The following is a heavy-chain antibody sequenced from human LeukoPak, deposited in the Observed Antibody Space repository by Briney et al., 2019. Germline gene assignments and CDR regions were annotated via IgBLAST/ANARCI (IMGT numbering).Heavy chain of an antibody. J-gene: IGHJ6*02. CDR2: ISGSGSST. D-gene: IGHD6-13*01. CDR3: AKDLSKRAAAHLYYYYGMDV. Sequence: GGSLRLSCAASGFTFSSYAMSWVRQAPGKGLEWVSAISGSGSSTYYADSVKGRFTISRDNSKNTLYLQMNSLRAEDTAVYYCAKDLSKRAAAHLYYYYGMDVWGQGTTVTVSS. CDR1: GFTFSSYA. V-gene: IGHV3-23*01.